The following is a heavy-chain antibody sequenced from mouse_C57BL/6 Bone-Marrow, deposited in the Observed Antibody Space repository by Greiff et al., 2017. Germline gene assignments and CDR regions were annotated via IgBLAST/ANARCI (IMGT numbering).Heavy chain of an antibody. CDR3: ARHGGDEAWFAY. J-gene: IGHJ3*01. CDR2: ISGGGGNT. V-gene: IGHV5-9*01. Sequence: EVKLVESGGGLVKPGGSLKLSCAASGFTFSSYTMSWVRQTPEKRLEWVATISGGGGNTYYPDSVKGRITISRDNAKNTLYLQMSSLRSKDTALYYCARHGGDEAWFAYWGQGTLVTVSA. D-gene: IGHD2-13*01. CDR1: GFTFSSYT.